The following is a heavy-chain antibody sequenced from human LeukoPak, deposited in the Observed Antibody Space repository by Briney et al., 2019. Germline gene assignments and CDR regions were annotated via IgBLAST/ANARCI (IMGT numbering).Heavy chain of an antibody. CDR2: ISYDGSNK. D-gene: IGHD3-22*01. Sequence: PGGSLRLFCAASGFTFSSYAMHWVRQAPGKGLEWVAVISYDGSNKYYADSVKGRFTISRDNSKNTLYLQMNSLRAEDTAVYYCASIGRGSGSSGYYWRSFDYWGQGTLVTVSS. CDR3: ASIGRGSGSSGYYWRSFDY. J-gene: IGHJ4*02. CDR1: GFTFSSYA. V-gene: IGHV3-30-3*01.